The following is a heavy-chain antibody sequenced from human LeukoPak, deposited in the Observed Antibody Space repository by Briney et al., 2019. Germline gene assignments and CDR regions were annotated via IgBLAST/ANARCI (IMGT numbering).Heavy chain of an antibody. Sequence: PSETLSLTCSVSGGSISSSIHYWAWTRQPPGKGLEWLATISESGTTYYNPSLKSRVTISVDTSKTQFSLNLGSVTAADTAVYYCARYSGSYFDYWGQGALVTVSS. V-gene: IGHV4-39*01. CDR2: ISESGTT. CDR3: ARYSGSYFDY. J-gene: IGHJ4*02. D-gene: IGHD6-19*01. CDR1: GGSISSSIHY.